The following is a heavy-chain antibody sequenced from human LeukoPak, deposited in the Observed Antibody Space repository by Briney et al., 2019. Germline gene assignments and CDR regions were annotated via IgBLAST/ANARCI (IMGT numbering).Heavy chain of an antibody. J-gene: IGHJ4*02. CDR3: ARSGYSSSWYGY. CDR2: IYYSGST. D-gene: IGHD6-13*01. Sequence: SETLSLTCTVSGGSISSYYWSWIRQPPGKGLEWIGYIYYSGSTNYNPSLKSRVTISVDTSKNQFSLRLSSVTAADTAVYYCARSGYSSSWYGYWGQGTLVTVSS. CDR1: GGSISSYY. V-gene: IGHV4-59*01.